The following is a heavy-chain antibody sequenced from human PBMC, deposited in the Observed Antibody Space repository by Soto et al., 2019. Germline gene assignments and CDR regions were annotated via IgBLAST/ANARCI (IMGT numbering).Heavy chain of an antibody. D-gene: IGHD3-22*01. Sequence: PSETLSLTCAVSGYSISSGYYWGWIRQPPGKGLGWIGSIYHSGSTYYNPSLKSRVTISVDTSKNQFSLKLSSVTAADTAVYYCARGRGSGYYYYFDYWGQGTLVTVS. V-gene: IGHV4-38-2*01. CDR2: IYHSGST. CDR1: GYSISSGYY. CDR3: ARGRGSGYYYYFDY. J-gene: IGHJ4*02.